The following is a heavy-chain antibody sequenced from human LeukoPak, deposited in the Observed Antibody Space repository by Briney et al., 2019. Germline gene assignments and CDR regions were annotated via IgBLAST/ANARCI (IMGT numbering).Heavy chain of an antibody. D-gene: IGHD4-17*01. CDR2: ISGSGGST. CDR3: AKEGYYGDYFDY. CDR1: GFTFSSYS. V-gene: IGHV3-23*01. J-gene: IGHJ4*02. Sequence: GGSLRLSCAASGFTFSSYSMNWVRQAPGKGLEWVSAISGSGGSTYYADSVKGRFTISRDNSKNTLYLQMNSLRAEDTAVYYCAKEGYYGDYFDYWGQGTLVTVSS.